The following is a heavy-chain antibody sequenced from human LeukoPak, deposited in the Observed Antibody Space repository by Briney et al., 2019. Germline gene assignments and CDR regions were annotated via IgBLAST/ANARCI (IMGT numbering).Heavy chain of an antibody. CDR2: ISAYNGNT. CDR1: GCTFTSYG. Sequence: GASVKVSCKASGCTFTSYGISWVRQAPGQGLEWMGWISAYNGNTNYAQKLQGRVTMTTDTSTSTAYMELRSLRSDDTAVYYCARVVLRFLEWFPSNWFDPWGQGTLVTVSS. V-gene: IGHV1-18*01. J-gene: IGHJ5*02. CDR3: ARVVLRFLEWFPSNWFDP. D-gene: IGHD3-3*01.